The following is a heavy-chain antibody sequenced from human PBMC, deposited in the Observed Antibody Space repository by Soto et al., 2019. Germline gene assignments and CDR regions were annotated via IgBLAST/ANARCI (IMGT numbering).Heavy chain of an antibody. CDR2: ISGTGGTT. CDR3: AKDSAGYSSSRVYFGY. CDR1: GFSFSTYA. J-gene: IGHJ4*02. D-gene: IGHD6-13*01. Sequence: EVHLLAPGGGLVQPGGSLRIYCAASGFSFSTYAMSWVRRAPGKGLEWVSTISGTGGTTYYADSVKGRFTVSRDYSKRTLYLEMNSLLGEDTALYYGAKDSAGYSSSRVYFGYLGQGTPGTASS. V-gene: IGHV3-23*01.